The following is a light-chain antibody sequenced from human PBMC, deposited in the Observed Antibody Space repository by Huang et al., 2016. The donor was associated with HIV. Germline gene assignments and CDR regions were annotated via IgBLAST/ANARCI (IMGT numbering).Light chain of an antibody. CDR1: PRIGSY. J-gene: IGKJ1*01. CDR3: QQRNNWPPWT. CDR2: DAS. V-gene: IGKV3-11*01. Sequence: EIVLTQSPATLSLSPGEGATLSCRASPRIGSYLAWYQQRPGQAPRLLIYDASIRATGIPARFSGRGSGTDFTLTISSLEPEDFAVYYCQQRNNWPPWTFGQGTKVELK.